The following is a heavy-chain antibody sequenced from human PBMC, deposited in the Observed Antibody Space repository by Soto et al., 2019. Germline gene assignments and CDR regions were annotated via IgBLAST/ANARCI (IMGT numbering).Heavy chain of an antibody. CDR2: ISYDGSNK. Sequence: QVQLVESGGGVGQPGRSLRLSCAASGITFRSFGMHWVRQAPGKGLEWVALISYDGSNKYYADSVRGRFTISRDNSKNTLFLQMNSLRAEDTAVYYCAKIPVADGVYDSSGFSLDYWGQGTLVTVSA. CDR3: AKIPVADGVYDSSGFSLDY. V-gene: IGHV3-30*18. J-gene: IGHJ4*02. D-gene: IGHD3-22*01. CDR1: GITFRSFG.